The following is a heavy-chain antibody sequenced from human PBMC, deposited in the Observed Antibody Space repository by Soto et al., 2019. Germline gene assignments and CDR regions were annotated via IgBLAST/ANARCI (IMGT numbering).Heavy chain of an antibody. Sequence: GGSLRLSCAASGFTFSSYAMHWVRQAPGKGLEWVAVISYDGSNKYYADSVKGRFTISRDNSKNTLYLQMNSLRAEDTAVYYCARDPGYYYDNSGLYGMDVWGQGTTVTVSS. CDR3: ARDPGYYYDNSGLYGMDV. D-gene: IGHD3-22*01. J-gene: IGHJ6*02. CDR1: GFTFSSYA. CDR2: ISYDGSNK. V-gene: IGHV3-30-3*01.